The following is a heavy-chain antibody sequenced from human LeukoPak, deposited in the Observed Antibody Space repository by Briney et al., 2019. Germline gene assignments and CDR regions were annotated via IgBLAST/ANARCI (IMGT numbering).Heavy chain of an antibody. V-gene: IGHV4-61*01. CDR2: IYSSGST. J-gene: IGHJ4*02. D-gene: IGHD6-13*01. Sequence: PSETLSLTCTVSGGSVSSGSYYWSWIRQPPGKGLEWSGYIYSSGSTNYKPALKSRVTISKDTSKNQFSLKLTSVTAADTAVYYCARGSSISWSPYYFEYWGQGTLVTVSS. CDR3: ARGSSISWSPYYFEY. CDR1: GGSVSSGSYY.